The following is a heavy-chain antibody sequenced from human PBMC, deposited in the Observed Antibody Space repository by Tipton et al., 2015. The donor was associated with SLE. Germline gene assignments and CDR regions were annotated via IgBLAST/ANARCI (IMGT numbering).Heavy chain of an antibody. D-gene: IGHD3-16*01. Sequence: LRLSCTVSGGSISSSSYYWGWIRQPPGKGLEWIGSIYHSGSTYYNPSLKSRATISVDTSKNQFSLRLSSVTAADTAVYYCARGVSGYFNYCYMDVWGKGTTVTISS. J-gene: IGHJ6*03. CDR3: ARGVSGYFNYCYMDV. CDR1: GGSISSSSYY. CDR2: IYHSGST. V-gene: IGHV4-39*01.